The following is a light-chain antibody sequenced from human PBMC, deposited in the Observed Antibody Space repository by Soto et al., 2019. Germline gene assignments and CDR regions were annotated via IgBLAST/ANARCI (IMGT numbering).Light chain of an antibody. Sequence: QSALTQPRSVSGSPGQSVTISCTGTSSDVGGYIYVSWYQQYPAKAPKVMIYDVSRRPSGVPDRFSGSKSGNTASLTISGLQAEEEAVYYCCSYAGNKTVVFGGGTQLTVL. CDR3: CSYAGNKTVV. CDR2: DVS. V-gene: IGLV2-11*01. CDR1: SSDVGGYIY. J-gene: IGLJ3*02.